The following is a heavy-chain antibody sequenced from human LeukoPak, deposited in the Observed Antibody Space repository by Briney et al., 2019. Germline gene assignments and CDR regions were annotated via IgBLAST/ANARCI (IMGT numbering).Heavy chain of an antibody. Sequence: GGSLRLSCAASGFTFSSYSMNWVRQAPGKGLEWASYISSSGSTIYYADSVKGRFTISRDNAKNSLYLQMNSLRAEDTAVYYCARGPYASGSYGRRGWVHYMDVWGKGTTVTISS. J-gene: IGHJ6*03. CDR3: ARGPYASGSYGRRGWVHYMDV. V-gene: IGHV3-48*04. D-gene: IGHD3-10*01. CDR1: GFTFSSYS. CDR2: ISSSGSTI.